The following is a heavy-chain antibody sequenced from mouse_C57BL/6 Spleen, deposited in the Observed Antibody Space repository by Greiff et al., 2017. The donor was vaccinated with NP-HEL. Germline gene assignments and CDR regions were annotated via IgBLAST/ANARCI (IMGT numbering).Heavy chain of an antibody. J-gene: IGHJ4*01. V-gene: IGHV5-6*01. CDR1: GFTFSSYG. D-gene: IGHD1-1*01. Sequence: EVMLVESGGDLVKPGGSLKLSCAASGFTFSSYGMSWVRQTPDKRLEWVATISSGGSYTYYPDSVQGRFTISRDNAKNTLYLQMSSLKSEDTAMYYCARHEYYGSFFMDYWGQGTSVTVSS. CDR3: ARHEYYGSFFMDY. CDR2: ISSGGSYT.